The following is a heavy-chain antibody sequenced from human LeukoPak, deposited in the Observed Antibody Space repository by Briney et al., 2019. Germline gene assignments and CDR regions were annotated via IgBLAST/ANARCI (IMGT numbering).Heavy chain of an antibody. CDR2: IYYSGST. CDR3: AREYSRSWYDAAASAI. Sequence: SETLSLTCTVSGYSISSSYYGSWIRQPPGKGLGGIVYIYYSGSTAYNPSLKSRVTIAEDTSKDQFSLKLSSVTAAAAYFCECAREYSRSWYDAAASAISGQATIATPPS. V-gene: IGHV4-61*01. CDR1: GYSISSSYY. D-gene: IGHD6-13*01. J-gene: IGHJ3*02.